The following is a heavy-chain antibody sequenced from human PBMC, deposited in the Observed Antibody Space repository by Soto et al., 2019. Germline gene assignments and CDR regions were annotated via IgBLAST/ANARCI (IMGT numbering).Heavy chain of an antibody. D-gene: IGHD1-1*01. CDR3: ARDRVGNGLNWFDP. J-gene: IGHJ5*02. CDR2: IWYDGSNK. V-gene: IGHV3-33*01. CDR1: GFTFSSYG. Sequence: QVQLVESGGGVVQPGRSLRLSCAASGFTFSSYGMHWVRQAPGKGLEWVAVIWYDGSNKYYADSVKGRFTISRDNSKNTLYLQMNSLRAEDTAVYYCARDRVGNGLNWFDPWGQGTLVTVSP.